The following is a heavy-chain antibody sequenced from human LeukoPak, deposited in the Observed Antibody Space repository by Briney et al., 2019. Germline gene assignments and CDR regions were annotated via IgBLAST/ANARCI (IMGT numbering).Heavy chain of an antibody. CDR2: ISYDGSNK. CDR3: AREPPMSWLSEEYYFDY. Sequence: PGGSLRLSCAASGFTFSSYAMSWVRQAPGKGLEWVAVISYDGSNKYYADSVKGRFTISRDNSKNTLYLQMNSLRAEDTAVYYCAREPPMSWLSEEYYFDYWGQGTLVTVSS. V-gene: IGHV3-30-3*01. J-gene: IGHJ4*02. CDR1: GFTFSSYA. D-gene: IGHD5-12*01.